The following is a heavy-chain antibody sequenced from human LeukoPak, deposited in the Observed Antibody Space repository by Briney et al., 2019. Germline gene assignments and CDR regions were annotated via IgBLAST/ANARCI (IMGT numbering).Heavy chain of an antibody. J-gene: IGHJ4*02. CDR2: IVSSDDIT. D-gene: IGHD6-6*01. CDR3: AKWKYSNSGIDDY. Sequence: GGSLRLSCAASGFTFNNYAMNWVRQAPGKGLEWVSSIVSSDDITYYADSVKGRFTISRDNSKNMLYLQMNSLRAEDTAVYYCAKWKYSNSGIDDYWGQGTLVTVSS. CDR1: GFTFNNYA. V-gene: IGHV3-23*01.